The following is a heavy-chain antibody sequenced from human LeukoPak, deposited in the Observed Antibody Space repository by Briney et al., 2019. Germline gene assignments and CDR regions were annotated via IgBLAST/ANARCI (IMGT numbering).Heavy chain of an antibody. Sequence: PGRSLRLSCAAYGFTFSTYWMTWVRQAPGKVLEWVAFIRYDGSNKYYADSVKGRFTISRDNSKNTLYLQMNSLRAEDTAVYYCAKGKYSSHHYYYMDVWGKGTTVTVSS. CDR3: AKGKYSSHHYYYMDV. V-gene: IGHV3-30*02. CDR2: IRYDGSNK. D-gene: IGHD5-18*01. J-gene: IGHJ6*03. CDR1: GFTFSTYW.